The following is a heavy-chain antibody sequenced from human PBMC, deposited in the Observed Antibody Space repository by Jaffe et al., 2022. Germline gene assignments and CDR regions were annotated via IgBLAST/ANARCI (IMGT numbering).Heavy chain of an antibody. V-gene: IGHV1-3*01. J-gene: IGHJ5*02. CDR1: GYTFTSYA. Sequence: QVQLVQSGAEVKKPGASVKVSCKASGYTFTSYAMHWVRQAPGQRLEWMGWINAGNGNTKYSQKFQGRVTITRDTSASTAYMELSSLRSEDTAVYYCARDRAGTTGFVWFDPWGQGTLVTVSS. CDR2: INAGNGNT. CDR3: ARDRAGTTGFVWFDP. D-gene: IGHD1-7*01.